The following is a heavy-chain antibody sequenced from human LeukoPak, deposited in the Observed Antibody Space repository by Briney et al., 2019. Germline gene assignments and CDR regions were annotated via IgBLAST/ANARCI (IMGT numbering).Heavy chain of an antibody. D-gene: IGHD6-13*01. CDR1: GFTLSSYA. V-gene: IGHV3-30*04. J-gene: IGHJ5*02. CDR3: ARQRMMTAAGTILNWFDP. CDR2: ISYDGSNK. Sequence: PGRSLRLSYAASGFTLSSYAMHWVRQAPGKGLEWVAVISYDGSNKYYADSVKGRFTISRDNSKNTLYLQMNSLRAEDTAVYYCARQRMMTAAGTILNWFDPWGQGTLVTVSS.